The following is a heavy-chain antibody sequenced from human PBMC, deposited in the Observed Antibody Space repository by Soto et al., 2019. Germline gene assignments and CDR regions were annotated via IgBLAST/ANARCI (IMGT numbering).Heavy chain of an antibody. Sequence: EVQLVESGGGLIQPGGSLRLSCAASGFTVSSNYMSWVRQAPGKGLEWVSVIYSGGSTYYADSVKGRFTISRDNSKNTRYLQMNSLRAEDTAVYYCARDTGRDGLFGYYYYGMDVWGQGTTVTVSS. CDR1: GFTVSSNY. CDR3: ARDTGRDGLFGYYYYGMDV. J-gene: IGHJ6*02. D-gene: IGHD2-15*01. V-gene: IGHV3-53*01. CDR2: IYSGGST.